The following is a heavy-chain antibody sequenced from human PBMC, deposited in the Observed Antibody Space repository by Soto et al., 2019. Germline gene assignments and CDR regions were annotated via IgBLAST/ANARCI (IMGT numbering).Heavy chain of an antibody. CDR3: ARVLRGWFDP. CDR1: GGSITSANW. V-gene: IGHV4-4*02. Sequence: KTXGTLYITCAVSGGSITSANWWTWVRQPPGGGLEWIGEISHSGITNYKASLKSRVTMSVDKTKNDVSLKLTSVTAADTAVYYCARVLRGWFDPWGQGTPVTVSS. J-gene: IGHJ5*02. CDR2: ISHSGIT.